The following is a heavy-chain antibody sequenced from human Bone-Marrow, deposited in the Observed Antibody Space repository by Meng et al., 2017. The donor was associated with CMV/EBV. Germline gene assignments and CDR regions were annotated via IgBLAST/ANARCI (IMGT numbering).Heavy chain of an antibody. V-gene: IGHV4-31*03. Sequence: LRLSCTVSGGSISSGGYYWSWIRQHPGKGLEWIGYIYYSGSTYYNPSLKSRVTISVDTPKNQFSLKLSSVTAADTAVYYCARDRTEQQLGINPYYYYGMDVWGQGTTVTVSS. J-gene: IGHJ6*02. CDR3: ARDRTEQQLGINPYYYYGMDV. CDR2: IYYSGST. CDR1: GGSISSGGYY. D-gene: IGHD6-13*01.